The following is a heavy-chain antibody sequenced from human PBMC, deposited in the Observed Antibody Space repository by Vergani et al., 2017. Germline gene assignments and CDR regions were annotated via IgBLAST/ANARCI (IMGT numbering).Heavy chain of an antibody. CDR3: VKDAGSYENFFDS. V-gene: IGHV3-23*01. J-gene: IGHJ4*02. CDR1: GFTFSTYA. Sequence: EVQLLESGGSLKQPGGSVRLSCAASGFTFSTYAMHWARQAPGKGLEWVSALTGGGGSTYYADSFKGRFIISRDNSRDTLYLQINSLRPEDTATYYCVKDAGSYENFFDSWGQGTLVTVSS. D-gene: IGHD1-26*01. CDR2: LTGGGGST.